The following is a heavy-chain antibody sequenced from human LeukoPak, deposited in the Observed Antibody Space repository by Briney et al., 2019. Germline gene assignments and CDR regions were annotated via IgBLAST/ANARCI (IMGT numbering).Heavy chain of an antibody. CDR3: ARSLQWATGAFDI. CDR2: IYYSGST. Sequence: PSETPSLTCTVSGGSISGYYWSWIRQPPGKGLEWIGYIYYSGSTNYNPSLKSRVTISVDTSKNQFSLKLSSVTAADTAVYYCARSLQWATGAFDIWGQGTMVTVSS. CDR1: GGSISGYY. D-gene: IGHD1-14*01. V-gene: IGHV4-59*01. J-gene: IGHJ3*02.